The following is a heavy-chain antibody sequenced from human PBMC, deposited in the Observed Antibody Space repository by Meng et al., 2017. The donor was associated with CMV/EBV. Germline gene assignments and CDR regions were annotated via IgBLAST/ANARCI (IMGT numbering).Heavy chain of an antibody. CDR1: FTCSSYA. V-gene: IGHV3-23*01. J-gene: IGHJ4*02. CDR2: ISGSGGST. D-gene: IGHD3-3*01. Sequence: FTCSSYAMSWVRQAPGKGLEWVSAISGSGGSTYYADSVKGRFTISRDNSKNTLYLQMNSLRAEDTAVYYCAKDLRFRDFWSGYPYFDYWGQGTLVTVSS. CDR3: AKDLRFRDFWSGYPYFDY.